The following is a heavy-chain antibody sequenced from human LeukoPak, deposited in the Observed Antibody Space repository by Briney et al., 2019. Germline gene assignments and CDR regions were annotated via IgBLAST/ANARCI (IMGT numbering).Heavy chain of an antibody. J-gene: IGHJ4*02. CDR1: GFTVSSNY. CDR2: IYSGGST. V-gene: IGHV3-53*04. D-gene: IGHD6-6*01. Sequence: GGSLRLSCAASGFTVSSNYMSWVRQAPGKGLEWVSVIYSGGSTYYADSVKGRFTISRHNSKNTLYLQMNSLRADDTAVYYCARDDSNIPARPFDYWGQGTLVTVSS. CDR3: ARDDSNIPARPFDY.